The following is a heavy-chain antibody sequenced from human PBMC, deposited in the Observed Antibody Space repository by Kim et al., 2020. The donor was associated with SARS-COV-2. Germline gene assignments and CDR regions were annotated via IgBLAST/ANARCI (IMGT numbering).Heavy chain of an antibody. D-gene: IGHD6-19*01. J-gene: IGHJ4*02. V-gene: IGHV5-10-1*01. Sequence: SPSFQGHVTISADKSISTAYLQWSSLKASDTAMYYCARHPHSSGWYYFDYWGQGTLVTVSS. CDR3: ARHPHSSGWYYFDY.